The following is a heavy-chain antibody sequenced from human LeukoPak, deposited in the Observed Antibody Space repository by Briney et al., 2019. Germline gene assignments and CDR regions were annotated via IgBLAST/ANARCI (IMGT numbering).Heavy chain of an antibody. D-gene: IGHD2-15*01. CDR1: GYSFSSRY. J-gene: IGHJ6*01. Sequence: GASVKVSFKAFGYSFSSRYMHWVRQAPGQGLEWMGIINTGGGSTRNAQKLQGRVTFTRDTCMNTVYMELTSLRSEDPAVYYCARDLLDCSGGSCYPTDDYGMDVWGQGTTVTVSS. CDR3: ARDLLDCSGGSCYPTDDYGMDV. V-gene: IGHV1-46*04. CDR2: INTGGGST.